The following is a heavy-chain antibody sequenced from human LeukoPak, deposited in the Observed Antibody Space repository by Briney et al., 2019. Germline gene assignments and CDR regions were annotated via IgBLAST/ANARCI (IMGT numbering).Heavy chain of an antibody. CDR1: GGSISSYY. Sequence: SETLSLTCTVSGGSISSYYWSWIRQPPGKRLEWIGYIYYSGSTNYNPSLKSRVTISVDTSKSQFSLKLSSVTAADTAVYYCARDSSGWTGGFDYWGQGTLVTVSS. V-gene: IGHV4-59*01. D-gene: IGHD6-19*01. CDR2: IYYSGST. J-gene: IGHJ4*02. CDR3: ARDSSGWTGGFDY.